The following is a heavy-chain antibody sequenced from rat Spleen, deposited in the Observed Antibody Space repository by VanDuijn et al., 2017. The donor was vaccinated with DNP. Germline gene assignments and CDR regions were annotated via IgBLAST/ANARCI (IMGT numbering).Heavy chain of an antibody. CDR3: ARPISHFSSNTPFNWFAY. CDR2: INTGNGGF. V-gene: IGHV1-43*01. D-gene: IGHD1-2*01. J-gene: IGHJ3*01. Sequence: QVQLQQSGAELAKPGSSVKISCKTSGYTFTSNYISWIKQTTGQGLEYIGYINTGNGGFNSNEKFKGKATLTVDRSSSTAFMQRSSLTPDDSAVYYCARPISHFSSNTPFNWFAYWGQGTLVTVSS. CDR1: GYTFTSNY.